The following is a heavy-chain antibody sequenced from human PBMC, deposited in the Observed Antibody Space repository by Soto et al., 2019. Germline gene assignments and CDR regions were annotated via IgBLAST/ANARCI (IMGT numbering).Heavy chain of an antibody. Sequence: PSETLSLTCVVSSGSITTPNWWSWVRQPPGQGLEWIGEMYHAGDTNYNPSLQSRLTISVDKSKNQFSLSLESVTAADTAVYYCERSGGDFFDFWGLGILVTASS. J-gene: IGHJ4*02. CDR2: MYHAGDT. CDR3: ERSGGDFFDF. CDR1: SGSITTPNW. V-gene: IGHV4-4*02. D-gene: IGHD3-10*01.